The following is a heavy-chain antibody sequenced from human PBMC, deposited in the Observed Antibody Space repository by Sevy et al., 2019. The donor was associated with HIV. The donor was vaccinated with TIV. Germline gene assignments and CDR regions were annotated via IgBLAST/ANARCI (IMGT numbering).Heavy chain of an antibody. CDR1: GFTLSSYN. V-gene: IGHV3-21*01. J-gene: IGHJ6*02. CDR2: ISSSSNYI. D-gene: IGHD2-15*01. CDR3: ARVVAYCSGGSCFPGYYYGMDV. Sequence: GGSLRLSCAASGFTLSSYNMNWVRQAPGKGLEWVSSISSSSNYIYYADSMKGRFTISRDNAKNSLYLQMNSLRAEDTAVYYCARVVAYCSGGSCFPGYYYGMDVWGQGTTVTVSS.